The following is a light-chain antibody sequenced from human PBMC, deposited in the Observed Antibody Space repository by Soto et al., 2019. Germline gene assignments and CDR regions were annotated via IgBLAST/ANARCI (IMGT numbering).Light chain of an antibody. CDR1: QDIRNT. CDR3: LQYYNFSWT. CDR2: AAS. V-gene: IGKV1-6*01. Sequence: AIQMTQSPSSLSASVGDRVAISCRASQDIRNTLAWYQQKPGEAPKLLIFAASNLQSGVPSRFSGSGSVTVFTLDITVLQPEAFGTYCCLQYYNFSWTCAQGPKVEFK. J-gene: IGKJ1*01.